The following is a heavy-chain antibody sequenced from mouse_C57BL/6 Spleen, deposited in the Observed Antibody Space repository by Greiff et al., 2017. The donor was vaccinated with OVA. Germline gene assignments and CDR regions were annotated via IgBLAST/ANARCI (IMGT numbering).Heavy chain of an antibody. D-gene: IGHD1-1*01. Sequence: EVKLVESGGDLVKPGGSLKLSCAASGFTFSSYGMSWVRQTPDKRLEWVATISSGGSYTYYPDSVKGRFTISRDNAKNTLYLQMSSLKSEDTAMYYCARGSTTVVATDWGQGTLVTVSA. CDR2: ISSGGSYT. CDR1: GFTFSSYG. J-gene: IGHJ3*01. CDR3: ARGSTTVVATD. V-gene: IGHV5-6*01.